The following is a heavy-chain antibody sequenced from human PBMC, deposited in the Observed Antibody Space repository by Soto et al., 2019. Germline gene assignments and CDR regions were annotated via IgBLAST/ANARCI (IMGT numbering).Heavy chain of an antibody. D-gene: IGHD2-21*01. CDR2: INPGGGST. CDR3: ARGVAILPRIDRYYYLDV. J-gene: IGHJ6*03. CDR1: GYTFTSYY. V-gene: IGHV1-46*03. Sequence: ASVKVSCKASGYTFTSYYVHWVRQAPGQGLEWMGRINPGGGSTTYAQMLQGRAAMTRDTSTSTVYMELSSLRSEDTAVYFCARGVAILPRIDRYYYLDVWGKGTTVTVSS.